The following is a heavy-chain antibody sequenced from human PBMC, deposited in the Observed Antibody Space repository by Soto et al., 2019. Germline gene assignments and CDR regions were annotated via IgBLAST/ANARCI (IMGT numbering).Heavy chain of an antibody. CDR3: VKGAWLDY. CDR2: IRGVAGST. CDR1: GFTFSTFD. Sequence: GGSLRLSCTASGFTFSTFDMTWARQAPGKGLEWVSLIRGVAGSTHYADSVKGRFTISKDNSKNMLYLEMNSLRGDDTAVYFCVKGAWLDYWGQGSMVTVSS. J-gene: IGHJ4*02. V-gene: IGHV3-23*01.